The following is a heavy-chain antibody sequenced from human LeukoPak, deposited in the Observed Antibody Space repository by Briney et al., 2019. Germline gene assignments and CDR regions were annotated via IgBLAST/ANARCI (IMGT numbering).Heavy chain of an antibody. CDR3: ARALEDILTGSYYIDY. V-gene: IGHV4-34*01. CDR1: GGSFGGYY. CDR2: INHSGST. Sequence: SETLSLTCAVYGGSFGGYYWSWIRQPPGKGLEWIGEINHSGSTNYNPSLKSRVTISVDTSKNQFSLKLSSVTAADTAVYYCARALEDILTGSYYIDYWGQGTLVTVYS. J-gene: IGHJ4*02. D-gene: IGHD3-9*01.